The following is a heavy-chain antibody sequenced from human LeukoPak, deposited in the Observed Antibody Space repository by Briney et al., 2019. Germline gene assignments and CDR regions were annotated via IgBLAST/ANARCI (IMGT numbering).Heavy chain of an antibody. Sequence: PSETLSLTCTVSGGSISSGGYYWSWIRQPPGKGLEWIGYIYHSGSTNYNPSLKSRVTISVDTSKNQFSLKLSSVTAADTAVYYCASGEPPGYWGQGTLVTVSS. CDR1: GGSISSGGYY. V-gene: IGHV4-61*08. CDR3: ASGEPPGY. D-gene: IGHD4-17*01. J-gene: IGHJ4*02. CDR2: IYHSGST.